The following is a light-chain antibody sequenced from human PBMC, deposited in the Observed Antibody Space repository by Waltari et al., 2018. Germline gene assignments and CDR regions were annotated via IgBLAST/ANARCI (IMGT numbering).Light chain of an antibody. V-gene: IGKV4-1*01. J-gene: IGKJ1*01. CDR3: HQYYVTPPDGKT. CDR2: WAS. Sequence: DIVMTQSPDSLAVSLGERATINCKSSQSVLYSSNNKNYLAWYQQKAGQPPKLPIYWASTRESGVPDRFSGSGSGTDFTLTISSLQAEDVAVYYCHQYYVTPPDGKTFGQGTKVEIK. CDR1: QSVLYSSNNKNY.